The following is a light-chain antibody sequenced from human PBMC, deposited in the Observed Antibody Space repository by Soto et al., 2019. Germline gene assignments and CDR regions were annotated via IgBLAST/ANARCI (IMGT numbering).Light chain of an antibody. CDR1: SSDVGGYNS. V-gene: IGLV2-8*01. CDR2: DIS. J-gene: IGLJ3*02. CDR3: SSYAGSDRRV. Sequence: QSVLTQPPSASGSPGQSVTISCTGTSSDVGGYNSVSWYQQYPGKAPKLLIYDISRRPSGVPDRFSGSKSGNTASLIVSGLQAEDEADYYCSSYAGSDRRVFGGGTKVTVL.